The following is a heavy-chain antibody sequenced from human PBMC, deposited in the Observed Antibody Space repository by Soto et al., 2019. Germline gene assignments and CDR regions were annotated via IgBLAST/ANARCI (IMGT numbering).Heavy chain of an antibody. Sequence: GGSLRLSCAASGFTFSDYAMHWVRQAPGKGLEWVAVVSHDGRNTHYADSVKGRFTISRDSSKNTVSLEMTSLRAEDTAVYYCARGQYYYDSSGYPGYWGQGTLVTVSS. CDR2: VSHDGRNT. CDR1: GFTFSDYA. V-gene: IGHV3-30*03. CDR3: ARGQYYYDSSGYPGY. J-gene: IGHJ4*02. D-gene: IGHD3-22*01.